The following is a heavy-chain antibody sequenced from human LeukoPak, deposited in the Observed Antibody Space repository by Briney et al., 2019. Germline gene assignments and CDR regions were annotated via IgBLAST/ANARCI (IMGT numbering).Heavy chain of an antibody. Sequence: ASVKVSCKASEYTFTGYYMHWVRQAPGQGLEWMGIINPSGGTTSYAQNFQGRVTMTRDTSTSTVYMELSSLRSEDTAVYYCAREIGPRQLHLWGSAFDYWGQGTLVTVSS. CDR3: AREIGPRQLHLWGSAFDY. V-gene: IGHV1-46*01. J-gene: IGHJ4*02. CDR2: INPSGGTT. CDR1: EYTFTGYY. D-gene: IGHD5-18*01.